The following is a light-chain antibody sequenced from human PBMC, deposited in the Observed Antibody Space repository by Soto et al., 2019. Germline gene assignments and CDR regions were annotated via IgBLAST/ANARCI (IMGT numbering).Light chain of an antibody. CDR2: GNN. V-gene: IGLV1-40*01. Sequence: QAVVTQSPSVSGAPGQRVTISCTGSSSNIGAGYDVHWYQQLPGSAPKLLIYGNNNRPSGVPGRFSGSKSGTSASLVITGLQAEDEADYYCQSYDSSLSASVFGGGTKVTVL. CDR1: SSNIGAGYD. CDR3: QSYDSSLSASV. J-gene: IGLJ2*01.